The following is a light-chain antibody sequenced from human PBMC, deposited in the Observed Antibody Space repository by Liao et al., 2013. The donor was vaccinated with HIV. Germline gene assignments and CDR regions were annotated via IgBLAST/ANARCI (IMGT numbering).Light chain of an antibody. J-gene: IGLJ1*01. V-gene: IGLV3-1*01. Sequence: SYELTQPPSVSVSPGQTASITCSGDKLGHKYVSWYQQKPGQSPVLVIYQDTQRPSGIPERFSGSNSGNTATLTISWVEAGDEADYYCQVWDSSTANLYVFGPGTKLTVL. CDR2: QDT. CDR1: KLGHKY. CDR3: QVWDSSTANLYV.